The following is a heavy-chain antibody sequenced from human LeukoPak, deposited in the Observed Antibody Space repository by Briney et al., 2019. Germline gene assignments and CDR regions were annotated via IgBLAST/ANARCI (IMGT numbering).Heavy chain of an antibody. CDR1: GGTFSIYD. Sequence: EASVKVSCKASGGTFSIYDINWVRQAPGQGLEWMGWMNPNSGNTGYAQKFQGRVTMTRNTSISTAYMELSSLRSEDTAVYYCARGALPRYCSGGSCYHYWGQGTLVTVSS. V-gene: IGHV1-8*02. J-gene: IGHJ4*02. CDR3: ARGALPRYCSGGSCYHY. D-gene: IGHD2-15*01. CDR2: MNPNSGNT.